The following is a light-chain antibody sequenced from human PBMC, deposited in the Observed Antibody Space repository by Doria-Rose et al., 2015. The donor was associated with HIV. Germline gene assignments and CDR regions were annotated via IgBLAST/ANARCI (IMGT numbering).Light chain of an antibody. CDR2: DGS. CDR1: QSFSSTY. J-gene: IGKJ1*01. CDR3: HQCGTSWT. Sequence: TQSPGTLSLSPGERATLSCRASQSFSSTYLAWYQQIPGQAPSLLIYDGSTRATGIPDRFSASGSGTDSTLTINRLEPEDFALYYCHQCGTSWTFGQGTKVEI. V-gene: IGKV3-20*01.